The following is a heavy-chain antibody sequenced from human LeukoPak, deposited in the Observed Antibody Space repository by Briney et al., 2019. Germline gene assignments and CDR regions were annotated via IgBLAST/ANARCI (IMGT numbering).Heavy chain of an antibody. CDR2: ISYDGSNE. CDR1: GFTFITYA. J-gene: IGHJ4*02. CDR3: ARDSLKNGYNYDYFDY. Sequence: GGSLRLSCAACGFTFITYAMHWVRQGPGKGLEWVAVISYDGSNEYYVDSVKGRFTISRDNSKNILDLQMNSLTAEDTAVYYCARDSLKNGYNYDYFDYWGQGTLVTVSS. D-gene: IGHD5-24*01. V-gene: IGHV3-30-3*01.